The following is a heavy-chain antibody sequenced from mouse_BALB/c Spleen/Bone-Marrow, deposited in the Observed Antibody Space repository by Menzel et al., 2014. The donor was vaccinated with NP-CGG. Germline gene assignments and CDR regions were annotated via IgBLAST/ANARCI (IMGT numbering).Heavy chain of an antibody. V-gene: IGHV1-54*01. CDR3: ARRLTGTSAMDY. Sequence: QVQLKQSGAELVRPGTSVKVSCKASGYAFTNYLIEWVKQRPGQGLEWIGVINPGSGGTNYNEKFKAKATLTADKSSSTAYMQLSSLTSDDSAVYFCARRLTGTSAMDYWGQGTSVTVSS. CDR2: INPGSGGT. D-gene: IGHD4-1*01. CDR1: GYAFTNYL. J-gene: IGHJ4*01.